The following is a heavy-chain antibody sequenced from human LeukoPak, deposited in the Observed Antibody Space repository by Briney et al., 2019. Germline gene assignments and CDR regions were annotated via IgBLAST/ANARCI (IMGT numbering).Heavy chain of an antibody. V-gene: IGHV4-4*07. CDR2: IYSSGSA. CDR1: GGSISSYY. J-gene: IGHJ5*02. D-gene: IGHD4-17*01. CDR3: AIGNLATVTTYWFDP. Sequence: SETLSLTCTVSGGSISSYYWSWIRQPAGKGLEWIGRIYSSGSANYNPSLKSRVTISVDTSKNQFSLKLRSVTAADTAMYYCAIGNLATVTTYWFDPWGQGTLATVSS.